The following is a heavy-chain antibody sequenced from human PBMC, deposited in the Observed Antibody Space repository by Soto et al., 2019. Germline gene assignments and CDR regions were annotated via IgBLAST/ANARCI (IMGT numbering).Heavy chain of an antibody. CDR2: ISGYNGNT. V-gene: IGHV1-18*01. D-gene: IGHD5-18*01. CDR1: GYTFSNYG. J-gene: IGHJ6*02. Sequence: ASVKVSCKASGYTFSNYGISWVRQGPGQGLEWMGWISGYNGNTHYEEKVQDRIKMTTDTSTSTTYLELRSLRSDDTAVYFCARDPGFGFGYSYAFAMDVWGQGTTVTISS. CDR3: ARDPGFGFGYSYAFAMDV.